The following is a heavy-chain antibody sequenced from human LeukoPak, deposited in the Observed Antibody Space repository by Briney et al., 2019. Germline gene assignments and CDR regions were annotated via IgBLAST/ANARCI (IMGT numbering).Heavy chain of an antibody. CDR3: ARVSFGSVRHLNYYYYVMDV. D-gene: IGHD3-10*01. CDR2: IYYSGST. Sequence: PSQTLSLTCTVSGGSVSSGSYYWSWIRQPPGKGLEWIGYIYYSGSTNYNPSLKSRVTISVDTSKNQFSLKLSSVTAADTAVYYCARVSFGSVRHLNYYYYVMDVWGQGTTVTVSS. CDR1: GGSVSSGSYY. V-gene: IGHV4-61*01. J-gene: IGHJ6*02.